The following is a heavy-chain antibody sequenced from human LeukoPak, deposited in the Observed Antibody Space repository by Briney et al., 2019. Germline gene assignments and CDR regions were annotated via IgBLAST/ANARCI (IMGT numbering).Heavy chain of an antibody. CDR2: ISYSGST. J-gene: IGHJ4*02. CDR1: GGSISSYY. Sequence: SETLSLTCTVSGGSISSYYWSWIRQPPGKGLEWIGYISYSGSTNYNPSLKSRVTISVDTSKNQFSLKLSAVTAADTAVYYCASDFGSGRRGLNNWGQGTLVTVSS. CDR3: ASDFGSGRRGLNN. V-gene: IGHV4-59*01. D-gene: IGHD3-10*01.